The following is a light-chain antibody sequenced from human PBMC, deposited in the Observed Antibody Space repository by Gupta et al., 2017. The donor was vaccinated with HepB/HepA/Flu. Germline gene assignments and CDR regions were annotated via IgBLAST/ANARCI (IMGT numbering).Light chain of an antibody. CDR2: EGS. Sequence: DVVVTQSPLSLPVTLGQPASISCRSSQSLLHSDGNTYLSWFQERPGRSPRRLIYEGSTRDSGVPDRFSGSGSGTDFTLEISRVEAEDVGIYYCRQGKYWPYTFGQGTKMEIK. CDR3: RQGKYWPYT. CDR1: QSLLHSDGNTY. J-gene: IGKJ2*01. V-gene: IGKV2-30*02.